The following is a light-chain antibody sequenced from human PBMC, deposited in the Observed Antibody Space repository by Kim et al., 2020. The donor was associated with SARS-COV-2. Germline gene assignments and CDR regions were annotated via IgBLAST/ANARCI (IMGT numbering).Light chain of an antibody. V-gene: IGLV1-47*01. Sequence: GQRVTISCSGGSSKLGRNYVYWYQHVPGAAPKLLIYRGSNRPSGVPDRFAGSKSDNSASLVISGLRSEDEADYYCAAWDDSLSAYVFGTGTKVTVL. CDR1: SSKLGRNY. CDR2: RGS. CDR3: AAWDDSLSAYV. J-gene: IGLJ1*01.